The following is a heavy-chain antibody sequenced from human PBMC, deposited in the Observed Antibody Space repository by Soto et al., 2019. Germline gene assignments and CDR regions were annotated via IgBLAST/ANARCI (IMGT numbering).Heavy chain of an antibody. CDR3: ARGGSSAAGFPFDY. Sequence: SETLSLTCAVYGVSFSGYYWSWIRQPPGKGLEWIGEINHSGSTNYNPSLKSRVTISVDTSKNQFSLKLSSVTAADTAVYYCARGGSSAAGFPFDYWGQGTLVTVSS. J-gene: IGHJ4*02. CDR1: GVSFSGYY. D-gene: IGHD6-13*01. V-gene: IGHV4-34*01. CDR2: INHSGST.